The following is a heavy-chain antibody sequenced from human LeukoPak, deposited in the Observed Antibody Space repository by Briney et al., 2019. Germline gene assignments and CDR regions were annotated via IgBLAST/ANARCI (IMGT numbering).Heavy chain of an antibody. J-gene: IGHJ4*02. Sequence: GGSLRLSCVASGFTFSSSWMSWVRQGPGKGPEWVANMNQDGSRKFYVDSVEGRFTISRDSAKSSLFLEMNGLRDEDTAVYYCTRDSQGSGTYSTDHWGQGTLVTVSS. V-gene: IGHV3-7*01. D-gene: IGHD3-10*01. CDR3: TRDSQGSGTYSTDH. CDR1: GFTFSSSW. CDR2: MNQDGSRK.